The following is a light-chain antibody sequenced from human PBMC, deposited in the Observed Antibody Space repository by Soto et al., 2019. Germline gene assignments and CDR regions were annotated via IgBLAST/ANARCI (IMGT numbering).Light chain of an antibody. J-gene: IGKJ1*01. CDR1: QSVSNNY. CDR2: GAS. CDR3: QQDSSSDT. Sequence: EIVLTQSPGTLSLSPGERATLSCRASQSVSNNYLACYQQKPGQAPRLLIYGASTRATGIPDRFGGSWGRKVFTITISRQEQEDVAEYYWQQDSSSDTFGQGTKVDIK. V-gene: IGKV3-20*01.